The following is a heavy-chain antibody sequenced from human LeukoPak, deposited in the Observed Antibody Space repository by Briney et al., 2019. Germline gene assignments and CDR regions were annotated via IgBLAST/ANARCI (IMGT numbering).Heavy chain of an antibody. Sequence: PGGSLRLSCAASGFTFSNYEMNWVRQAPGKGLEWVSYISSSGSTIYYADSVKGRFTISRDNAKNSLYLQMNSLRAEDTAVYYCARGPPTRMLRSGSYNYWGQGTLVTVSS. CDR3: ARGPPTRMLRSGSYNY. D-gene: IGHD3-10*01. J-gene: IGHJ4*02. CDR1: GFTFSNYE. CDR2: ISSSGSTI. V-gene: IGHV3-48*03.